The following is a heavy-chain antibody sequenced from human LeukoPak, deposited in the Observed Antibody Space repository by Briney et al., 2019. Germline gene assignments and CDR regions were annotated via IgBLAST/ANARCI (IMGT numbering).Heavy chain of an antibody. Sequence: SETLSLTCTVSGGSISSGSYYWSWIRQPAGKGLEWIGRIYTSGSTNYNPSLKSRVTISVDTSKNQFSLKLSSVTAADTAVYYCAREAGVPAARAQRFDPWGQGTLVTVSS. D-gene: IGHD2-2*01. V-gene: IGHV4-61*02. CDR3: AREAGVPAARAQRFDP. CDR1: GGSISSGSYY. CDR2: IYTSGST. J-gene: IGHJ5*02.